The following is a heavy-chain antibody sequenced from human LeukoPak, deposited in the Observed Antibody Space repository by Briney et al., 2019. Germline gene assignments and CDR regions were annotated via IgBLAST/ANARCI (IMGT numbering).Heavy chain of an antibody. CDR1: GNSLTSYW. CDR3: ARQSPMGYFDY. D-gene: IGHD3-10*01. Sequence: GESLRISCKNSGNSLTSYWITWVRQMPGKGLEWMGRIDPSDSYTNYSPSFHGHVSISADKSISTAYLQWISLTATDTAIYYCARQSPMGYFDYWGQGTPVTVSS. V-gene: IGHV5-10-1*01. J-gene: IGHJ4*02. CDR2: IDPSDSYT.